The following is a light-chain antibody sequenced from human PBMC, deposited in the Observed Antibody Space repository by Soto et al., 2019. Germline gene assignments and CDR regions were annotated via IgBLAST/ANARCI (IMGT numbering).Light chain of an antibody. V-gene: IGLV2-14*01. Sequence: QSVLTQPASVSGSPGQSITISCTGTSSDVGGHNYVSWYQQHPGKAPKNMIYEVNNGPSGVSDRFSGSKSGNTASLTISGLQAEDEVYYYCSSFTNSGTVVFGGGTQLTVL. CDR3: SSFTNSGTVV. CDR1: SSDVGGHNY. CDR2: EVN. J-gene: IGLJ2*01.